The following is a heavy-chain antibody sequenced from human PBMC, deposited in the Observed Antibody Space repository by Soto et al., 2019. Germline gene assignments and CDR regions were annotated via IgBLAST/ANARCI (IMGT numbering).Heavy chain of an antibody. CDR3: ARGRSYYDFWSGYYDPRHGLNWFDP. V-gene: IGHV4-31*03. Sequence: QVQLQESGPGLVKPSQTLSLTCTVSGGSISSGGYYWSWIRQHPGKGLEWIGYISYSGSTYYNPSLKCRVTISVDTSKNQFSLKQSSVTAADTAVYYCARGRSYYDFWSGYYDPRHGLNWFDPWGQGTLVTVSS. CDR1: GGSISSGGYY. D-gene: IGHD3-3*01. J-gene: IGHJ5*02. CDR2: ISYSGST.